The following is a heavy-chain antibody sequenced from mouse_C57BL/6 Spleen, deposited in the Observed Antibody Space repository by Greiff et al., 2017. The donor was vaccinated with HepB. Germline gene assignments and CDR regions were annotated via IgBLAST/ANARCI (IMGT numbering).Heavy chain of an antibody. CDR1: GYTFTDYE. CDR2: IDPETGGT. J-gene: IGHJ2*01. V-gene: IGHV1-15*01. Sequence: VQLQQSGAELVRPGASVTLSCKASGYTFTDYEMHWVKQTPVHGLEWIGAIDPETGGTAYNQKFKGKAILTADKSSSTAYMELRSLTSEDSAVYYCTRYRAGTSGPFDYWGQGTTLTVSS. D-gene: IGHD3-3*01. CDR3: TRYRAGTSGPFDY.